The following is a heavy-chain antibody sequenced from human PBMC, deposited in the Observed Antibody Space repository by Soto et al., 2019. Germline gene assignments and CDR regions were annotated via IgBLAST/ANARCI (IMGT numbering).Heavy chain of an antibody. CDR3: ARGSVVGADYSYCMDV. V-gene: IGHV3-23*01. D-gene: IGHD2-2*01. CDR2: VSGSGGSV. Sequence: EVQLLESGGDLVQPGGSLTLSCAAAGFTFSSYGMSWVRQTPGKGLEWVSAVSGSGGSVYYADSVRGRFTISRDNSKNTLYLQLNSLRAEDTAIYYCARGSVVGADYSYCMDVWGQGTTLTVSS. J-gene: IGHJ6*02. CDR1: GFTFSSYG.